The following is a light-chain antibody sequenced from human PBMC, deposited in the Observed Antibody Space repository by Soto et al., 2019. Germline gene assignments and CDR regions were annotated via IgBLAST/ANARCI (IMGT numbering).Light chain of an antibody. Sequence: QSVLTQPPSVSGAPGQRVAISCTGSGSNIGAGSDVHWYQQLPGMAPKLLVYGNNNQPSGVPDRFSGSKSATSASLAITGLQAEDEADYYCQSYDTSLRAWVFGTGTKLTVL. CDR2: GNN. V-gene: IGLV1-40*01. CDR1: GSNIGAGSD. J-gene: IGLJ1*01. CDR3: QSYDTSLRAWV.